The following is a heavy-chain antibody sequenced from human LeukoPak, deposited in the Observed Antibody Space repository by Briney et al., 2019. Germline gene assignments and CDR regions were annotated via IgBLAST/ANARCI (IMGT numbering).Heavy chain of an antibody. CDR2: IYHSGST. CDR3: ARTAWYQLLHDY. J-gene: IGHJ4*02. D-gene: IGHD2-2*01. V-gene: IGHV4-38-2*02. CDR1: GYSISSGYY. Sequence: PSETLSLTCTVSGYSISSGYYWGWIRQPPGKGLEWIGSIYHSGSTYYNPSLKSRVTISVDTSKNQFSLKLSSVTAADTAVYYCARTAWYQLLHDYWGQGTLVTVSS.